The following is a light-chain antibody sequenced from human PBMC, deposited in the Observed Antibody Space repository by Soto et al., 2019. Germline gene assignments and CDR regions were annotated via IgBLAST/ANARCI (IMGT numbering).Light chain of an antibody. J-gene: IGKJ2*01. Sequence: EIVLTQSPGTLSLSPGERATLSCRASQSVSGNLLAWYQQKPGQAPRLLIYGASHRATGIPDRFSGSGSGTDFTLTINRLEPEDFAVYYCQQYDRSPYTFGXX. V-gene: IGKV3-20*01. CDR2: GAS. CDR3: QQYDRSPYT. CDR1: QSVSGNL.